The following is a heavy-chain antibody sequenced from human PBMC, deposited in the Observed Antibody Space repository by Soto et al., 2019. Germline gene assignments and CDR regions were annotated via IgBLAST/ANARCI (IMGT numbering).Heavy chain of an antibody. J-gene: IGHJ6*02. CDR3: AREQRNNIRDYYAMDV. D-gene: IGHD6-25*01. CDR1: GFTFSNFE. CDR2: IYHDGSNK. Sequence: QVHLVESGGGVVQPGRSLRLSCAGSGFTFSNFEMHWVRQAPGKWLEWVAVIYHDGSNKYYADSVKGRFTISRDSSKNTVYLQMDSLTVEDTAVYYCAREQRNNIRDYYAMDVWGQGTTVTVSS. V-gene: IGHV3-30*04.